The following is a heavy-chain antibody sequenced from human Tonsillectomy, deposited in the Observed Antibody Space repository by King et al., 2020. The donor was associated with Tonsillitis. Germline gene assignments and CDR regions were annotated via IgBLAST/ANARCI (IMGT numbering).Heavy chain of an antibody. Sequence: VQLVESGGGLVQPGGSLRLSCAASGFTVSSNYMNWVRQAPGKGLEWVSVIYSGVSTYNADSVKGRFTISRDNSKNTVYFQMNSLRAEATAAYYCARGPGSPYYYGMDVWGQGTTVTVSS. J-gene: IGHJ6*02. CDR2: IYSGVST. V-gene: IGHV3-66*01. CDR3: ARGPGSPYYYGMDV. D-gene: IGHD3-10*01. CDR1: GFTVSSNY.